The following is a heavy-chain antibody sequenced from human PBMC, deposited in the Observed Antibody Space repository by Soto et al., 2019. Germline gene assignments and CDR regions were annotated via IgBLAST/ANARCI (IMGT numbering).Heavy chain of an antibody. CDR3: AREGSVSSGYYSEPDAFDI. J-gene: IGHJ3*02. Sequence: VASVKVSCKASGYTFTSYGISWVRQAPGQGLEWMGWISAYNGNTNYAQKLQGRVTMTTDTSTSTAYMELRSLRSDDTAVYYCAREGSVSSGYYSEPDAFDIWGQGTMVTV. CDR2: ISAYNGNT. V-gene: IGHV1-18*01. D-gene: IGHD3-22*01. CDR1: GYTFTSYG.